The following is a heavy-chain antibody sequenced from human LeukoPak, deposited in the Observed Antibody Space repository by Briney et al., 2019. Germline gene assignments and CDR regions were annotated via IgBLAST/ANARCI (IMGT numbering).Heavy chain of an antibody. CDR3: ARSVTPIDYDYVWGSFPRDYYYYMDV. Sequence: GGSLRLSCAASGFTFSSFEMNWVRQAPGKGLEWVSGINWNGGSTGYADSVKGRFTISRDNAKNSLYLQMNSLRAEDTALYYCARSVTPIDYDYVWGSFPRDYYYYMDVWGKGTTVTVSS. V-gene: IGHV3-20*04. J-gene: IGHJ6*03. CDR1: GFTFSSFE. D-gene: IGHD3-16*01. CDR2: INWNGGST.